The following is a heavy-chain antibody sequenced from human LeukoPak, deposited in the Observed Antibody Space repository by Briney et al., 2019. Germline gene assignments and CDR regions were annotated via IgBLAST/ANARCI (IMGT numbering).Heavy chain of an antibody. V-gene: IGHV4-34*01. J-gene: IGHJ4*02. Sequence: ETLSLTCAVYGGSFSGYYWSWIRQPPGKGLEWIGEINHSGSTNYNPSLKSRVTISVDTSKNQFSLKLSSVTAADTAVYYCARAVYSSSSSGMDYWGQGTLVTVSS. CDR3: ARAVYSSSSSGMDY. D-gene: IGHD6-6*01. CDR2: INHSGST. CDR1: GGSFSGYY.